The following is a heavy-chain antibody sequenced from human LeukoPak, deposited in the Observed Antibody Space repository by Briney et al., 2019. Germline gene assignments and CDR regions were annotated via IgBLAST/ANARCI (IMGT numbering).Heavy chain of an antibody. Sequence: GASVKVSCKASGYTFTRNGISWVRQAPGQGLEWMGWINGYNGNTKYAQKLQGRVTMTTDTSTTTAYMELRSLRSDDTAVYYCAREGWGTYSRGPYYFDYWGQGTLITVSS. CDR2: INGYNGNT. V-gene: IGHV1-18*04. CDR1: GYTFTRNG. CDR3: AREGWGTYSRGPYYFDY. D-gene: IGHD6-19*01. J-gene: IGHJ4*02.